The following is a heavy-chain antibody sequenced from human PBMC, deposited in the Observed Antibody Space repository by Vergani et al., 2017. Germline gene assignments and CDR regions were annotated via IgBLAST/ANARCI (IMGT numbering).Heavy chain of an antibody. J-gene: IGHJ6*02. CDR3: AKDKGTVRGYYYGMDV. CDR1: GFTFSSYA. CDR2: ISSNGGST. V-gene: IGHV3-64*01. Sequence: EVQLVESGGGLVQPGGSLRLSCAASGFTFSSYAMHWVRQAPGKGLEYVSAISSNGGSTYYANSVKGRFTISRDNSKNTLYLQMGSLRAEDTAVYYCAKDKGTVRGYYYGMDVWGQGTTVTV. D-gene: IGHD3-10*01.